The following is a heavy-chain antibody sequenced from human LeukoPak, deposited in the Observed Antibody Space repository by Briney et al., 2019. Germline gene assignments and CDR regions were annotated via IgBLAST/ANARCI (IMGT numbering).Heavy chain of an antibody. CDR2: INPSGGST. D-gene: IGHD3-22*01. J-gene: IGHJ4*02. CDR3: ARARYYYDSSGYPDY. CDR1: GYTFTSYY. Sequence: ASVKVSCKASGYTFTSYYMHWVRQAPGQGLEWMGIINPSGGSTSYAQKFQGRVTMTRDTSTSTVYMELSSLRSDDTAVYYCARARYYYDSSGYPDYWGQGTLVTVSS. V-gene: IGHV1-46*01.